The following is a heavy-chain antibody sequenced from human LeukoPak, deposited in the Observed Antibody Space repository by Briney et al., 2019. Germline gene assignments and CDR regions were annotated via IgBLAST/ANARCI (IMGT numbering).Heavy chain of an antibody. D-gene: IGHD3-22*01. CDR3: ARGPSGINMIVGDFDY. J-gene: IGHJ4*02. CDR2: IKEDGSEK. Sequence: TGGSLRLSCAASGFTFDTYWLHWVRQSPGKGLEWVAAIKEDGSEKYYVDSVKGRFTISRDNAKNSLYLQMNSLRAEDTAVYYCARGPSGINMIVGDFDYWGQGTLVTVSS. V-gene: IGHV3-7*01. CDR1: GFTFDTYW.